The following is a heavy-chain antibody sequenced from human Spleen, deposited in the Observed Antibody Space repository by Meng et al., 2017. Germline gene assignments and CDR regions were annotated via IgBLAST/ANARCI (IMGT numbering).Heavy chain of an antibody. Sequence: QTLSVTCAIPGDSVSSNSTAWNWIRQSPSRCLEWLGRTYYRSKCYNDYAVSVKSRIPFNPDTSKTQFSLQLNTVTPEATAVYSCANEEGVTAGGTRYDPWGQGTLVTVSS. V-gene: IGHV6-1*01. CDR1: GDSVSSNSTA. CDR3: ANEEGVTAGGTRYDP. D-gene: IGHD6-13*01. CDR2: TYYRSKCYN. J-gene: IGHJ5*02.